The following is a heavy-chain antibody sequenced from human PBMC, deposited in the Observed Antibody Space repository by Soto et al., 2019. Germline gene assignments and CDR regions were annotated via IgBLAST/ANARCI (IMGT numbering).Heavy chain of an antibody. V-gene: IGHV4-30-2*01. D-gene: IGHD3-9*01. Sequence: PSETLSLTCAVSGGSISSGGYSWSWIRQPPGKGLEWIGYIYHSGSTNYNPSLKSRVTISVDTSKNQFSLKLSSVTAADTAVYYCARSELRYFDWLPGRPFDYWGQGTLVTVSS. CDR1: GGSISSGGYS. CDR3: ARSELRYFDWLPGRPFDY. J-gene: IGHJ4*02. CDR2: IYHSGST.